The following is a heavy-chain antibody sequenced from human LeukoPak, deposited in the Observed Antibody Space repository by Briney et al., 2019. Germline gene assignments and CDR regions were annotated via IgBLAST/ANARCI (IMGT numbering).Heavy chain of an antibody. Sequence: ASVKVSCKASGYTFTSYYMHWVRQAPGQGLEWMGIINPSGGSTSYAQKFQGRVTMTRDTSTGTVYMELSSLRSEDTAVYYCARSQFPSRHTMVRGVEGLFDPWGQGTLVTVSS. CDR2: INPSGGST. CDR3: ARSQFPSRHTMVRGVEGLFDP. J-gene: IGHJ5*02. CDR1: GYTFTSYY. D-gene: IGHD3-10*01. V-gene: IGHV1-46*03.